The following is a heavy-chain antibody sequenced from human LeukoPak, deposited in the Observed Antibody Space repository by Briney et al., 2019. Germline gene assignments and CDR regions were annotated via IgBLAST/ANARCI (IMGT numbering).Heavy chain of an antibody. CDR2: IYSDCST. V-gene: IGHV3-66*01. CDR3: ARGGIYDYGDYRYDT. Sequence: PGGSLRLSRAASGFTVSYKYMSWVHQPAGKVLERVSIIYSDCSTYYADSVKGRFTISRDNSMNTPYLQMNSLRAEDTAVYYCARGGIYDYGDYRYDTWGQGTLVTVSS. J-gene: IGHJ5*02. D-gene: IGHD4-17*01. CDR1: GFTVSYKY.